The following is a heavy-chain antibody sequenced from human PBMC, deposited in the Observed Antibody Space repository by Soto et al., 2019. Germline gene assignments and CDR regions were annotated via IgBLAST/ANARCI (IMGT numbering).Heavy chain of an antibody. CDR3: ARGGLEPFDY. CDR2: INKDGSYK. V-gene: IGHV3-74*01. Sequence: PGGSPRLSCATSGFTFSSDWMHWVRQAPGKGLVWVSRINKDGSYKNYADFVEGRFTISRDDAKSELYLQMDRLRAEDTAVYYCARGGLEPFDYLGQGALVTVSS. CDR1: GFTFSSDW. D-gene: IGHD1-1*01. J-gene: IGHJ4*02.